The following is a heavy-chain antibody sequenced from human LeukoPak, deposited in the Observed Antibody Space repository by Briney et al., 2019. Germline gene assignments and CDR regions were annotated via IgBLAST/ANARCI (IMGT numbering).Heavy chain of an antibody. J-gene: IGHJ5*02. Sequence: NPSQTLSLTCAVSGGSISSGGYSWSWIRQPPGQGLEWIGYVYHSGSTYYNPSLKSRVTISVDRSKNQFSLKLSSVTAADTAVYYCARDFAHGWFDPWGQGTLVTVSS. CDR1: GGSISSGGYS. CDR2: VYHSGST. V-gene: IGHV4-30-2*01. CDR3: ARDFAHGWFDP. D-gene: IGHD3-3*01.